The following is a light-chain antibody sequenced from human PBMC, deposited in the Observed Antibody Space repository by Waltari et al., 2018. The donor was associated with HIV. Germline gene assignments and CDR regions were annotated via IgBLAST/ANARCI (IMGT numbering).Light chain of an antibody. CDR3: QTWGTGIRV. CDR1: SGHSSYA. Sequence: QLVLPQSPSASASLGASVKPTCTLRSGHSSYAITWHQQQPDKGHRYMMKLKRDGSHSKGDGIPDRFSGSSSGAERYLTISSLQSEDEADYYCQTWGTGIRVFGGGTKLTVL. CDR2: LKRDGSH. V-gene: IGLV4-69*01. J-gene: IGLJ2*01.